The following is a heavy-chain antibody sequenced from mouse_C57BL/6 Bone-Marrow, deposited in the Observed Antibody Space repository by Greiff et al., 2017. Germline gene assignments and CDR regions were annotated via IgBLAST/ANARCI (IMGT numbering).Heavy chain of an antibody. CDR1: GYTFTSYW. V-gene: IGHV1-59*01. Sequence: QVQLQQPGAELVRPGTSVKLSCKASGYTFTSYWMHWVKQRPGQGLEWIGVIDPSDSYTNYNQKFKGKATLTVDTSSSTAYMQLSSLTSEDSAVYYCARDRRQGTYYAMDHWGQGTSVTVSS. D-gene: IGHD2-14*01. J-gene: IGHJ4*01. CDR2: IDPSDSYT. CDR3: ARDRRQGTYYAMDH.